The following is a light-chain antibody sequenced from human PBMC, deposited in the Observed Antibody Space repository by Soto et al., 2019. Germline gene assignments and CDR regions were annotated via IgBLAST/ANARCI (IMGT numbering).Light chain of an antibody. Sequence: MNQSPSTLSAKVGDRVTITCRASQSISSWLAWYQQKPGKAPKPLIYKASSLESGVPSRFSGSGSGTEFTLTISSLQPDDFATYYCQQYNSYSRTFGQGTIV. CDR1: QSISSW. V-gene: IGKV1-5*03. CDR2: KAS. J-gene: IGKJ1*01. CDR3: QQYNSYSRT.